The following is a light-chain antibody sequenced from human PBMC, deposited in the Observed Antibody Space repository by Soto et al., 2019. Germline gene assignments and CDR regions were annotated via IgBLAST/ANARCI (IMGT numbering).Light chain of an antibody. J-gene: IGKJ3*01. CDR1: QSVSNN. CDR2: DSS. V-gene: IGKV3-15*01. Sequence: EIVMTQSPATLSVSPGERATLSCRASQSVSNNLAWYQQKPGQAPRLLIYDSSTRATGFPARFSGSGSGTEFTLTISSLQSEDFAIYYCQQYTTWPFTFGPGTKVDI. CDR3: QQYTTWPFT.